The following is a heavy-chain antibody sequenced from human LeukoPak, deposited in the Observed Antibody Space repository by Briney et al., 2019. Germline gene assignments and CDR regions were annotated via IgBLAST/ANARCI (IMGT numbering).Heavy chain of an antibody. J-gene: IGHJ6*03. Sequence: GGSLRLSCEASGFTFSTYWMQWVRQAPGKGLVWVSRINGDGNGTTYADSVKGRFTISRDNAKNTLYLQMNSLRAEDTAVYYCARSTSHYYYYYMDVWAKGTTVTVSS. CDR1: GFTFSTYW. CDR2: INGDGNGT. D-gene: IGHD4-11*01. V-gene: IGHV3-74*03. CDR3: ARSTSHYYYYYMDV.